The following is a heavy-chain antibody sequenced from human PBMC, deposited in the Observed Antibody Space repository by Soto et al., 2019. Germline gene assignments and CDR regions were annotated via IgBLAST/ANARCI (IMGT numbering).Heavy chain of an antibody. J-gene: IGHJ6*02. CDR1: GYTFSRYG. V-gene: IGHV1-18*01. CDR3: AREGYCSSGSCALYSHEYFGMDV. CDR2: ISTYNSNT. D-gene: IGHD2-15*01. Sequence: ASVKVSCKASGYTFSRYGISWVRQAPGQGLEWMGWISTYNSNTNYAQSLKGRVTMSTDTFTSIVFMELRSLTSDDTAVYYCAREGYCSSGSCALYSHEYFGMDVWGQGTTVTVSS.